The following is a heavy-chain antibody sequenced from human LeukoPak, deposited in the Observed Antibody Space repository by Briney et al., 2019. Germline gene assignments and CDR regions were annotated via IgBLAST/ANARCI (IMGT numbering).Heavy chain of an antibody. CDR1: GYTFTSYG. CDR3: ARSGVPAAPKDYYYGMDV. D-gene: IGHD2-2*01. Sequence: GASVKVSCKASGYTFTSYGISWVRQAPGQGLEWMGWISAYNGNTNYAQKLQGRVTMTTDTSTSTAYVELRSLRSDDTAVYYCARSGVPAAPKDYYYGMDVWGKGTTVTVSS. CDR2: ISAYNGNT. J-gene: IGHJ6*04. V-gene: IGHV1-18*04.